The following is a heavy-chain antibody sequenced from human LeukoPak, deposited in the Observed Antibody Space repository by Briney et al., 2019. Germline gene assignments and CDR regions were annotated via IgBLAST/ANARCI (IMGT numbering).Heavy chain of an antibody. J-gene: IGHJ4*02. V-gene: IGHV3-7*01. CDR1: GFAFSSHS. CDR3: ARDRRIAAAGSFDY. CDR2: IKQDGSEK. Sequence: TGGSLRLSCAASGFAFSSHSMSWVRQAPGKGLEWVANIKQDGSEKYYVDSVKGRFTISRDNAKNSLYLQMNSLRAEDTAVYYCARDRRIAAAGSFDYWGQGTLVTVSS. D-gene: IGHD6-13*01.